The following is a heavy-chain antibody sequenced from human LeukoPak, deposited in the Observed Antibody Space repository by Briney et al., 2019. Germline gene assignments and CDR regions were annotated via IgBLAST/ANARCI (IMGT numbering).Heavy chain of an antibody. Sequence: GSLRLSCAASGFTFSSYSMNWVRQAPGKGLEWIGEINHSGSTNYNPSLKSRVTISVDTSKNQFSLKLSSVTAADTAVYYCARGLDYYDSSGYYFDYWGQGTLVTVSS. CDR1: GFTFSSYS. J-gene: IGHJ4*02. CDR2: INHSGST. V-gene: IGHV4-34*01. CDR3: ARGLDYYDSSGYYFDY. D-gene: IGHD3-22*01.